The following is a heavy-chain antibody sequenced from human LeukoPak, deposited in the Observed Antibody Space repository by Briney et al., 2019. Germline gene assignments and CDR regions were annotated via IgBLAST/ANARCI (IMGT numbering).Heavy chain of an antibody. J-gene: IGHJ4*02. CDR1: GFTVSSNY. D-gene: IGHD3-22*01. Sequence: PGGSLRLSCAASGFTVSSNYMSWVRQAPGKGLEWVSVIYSGGSTYCADSVKGRFTISRDNSKNTLYLQMNSLRAEDTAVYYCARMDYYDSSGYYPSDYWGQGTLVTVSS. CDR2: IYSGGST. V-gene: IGHV3-53*01. CDR3: ARMDYYDSSGYYPSDY.